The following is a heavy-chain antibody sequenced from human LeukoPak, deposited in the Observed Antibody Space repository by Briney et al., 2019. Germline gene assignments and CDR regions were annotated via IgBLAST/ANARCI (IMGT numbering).Heavy chain of an antibody. CDR1: GFTFSSYS. D-gene: IGHD4-17*01. J-gene: IGHJ5*02. V-gene: IGHV3-21*01. Sequence: GGSLRLSCAASGFTFSSYSMNWVRQAPGKGLEWVSSITSSGRYIYYADSVKGRFTISRDNSKNTLYLQMNSLRAEDTAVYYCAKDVSYGDYDKNWFDPWGQGTLVTVSS. CDR2: ITSSGRYI. CDR3: AKDVSYGDYDKNWFDP.